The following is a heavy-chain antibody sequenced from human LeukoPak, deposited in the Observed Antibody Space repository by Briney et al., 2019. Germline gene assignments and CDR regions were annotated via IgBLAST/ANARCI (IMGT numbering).Heavy chain of an antibody. Sequence: GGSLRLSCAASGFTFSSYGMHWVRQAPGKGLEWVAFIRYDGSNKYYADSAKGRFTISRDNSKNTLYLQMNSLRAEDTAVYYCAKFGRPFDYWGQGTLVTVSS. D-gene: IGHD1-1*01. V-gene: IGHV3-30*02. CDR2: IRYDGSNK. CDR3: AKFGRPFDY. CDR1: GFTFSSYG. J-gene: IGHJ4*02.